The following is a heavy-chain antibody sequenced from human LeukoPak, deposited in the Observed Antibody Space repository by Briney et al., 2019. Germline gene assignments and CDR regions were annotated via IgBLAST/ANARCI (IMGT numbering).Heavy chain of an antibody. Sequence: PGGSLRLSCAASGFTFSSYWMHWVRQAPGKGLVWVSRINSDGSGIIYADSVKGRFTISRDNSKNTLYLQMSSLRAEGTAVYYCVKDSYYYDSSGYLDLAFDYWGQGTLVTVSS. D-gene: IGHD3-22*01. CDR2: INSDGSGI. CDR3: VKDSYYYDSSGYLDLAFDY. J-gene: IGHJ4*02. V-gene: IGHV3-74*01. CDR1: GFTFSSYW.